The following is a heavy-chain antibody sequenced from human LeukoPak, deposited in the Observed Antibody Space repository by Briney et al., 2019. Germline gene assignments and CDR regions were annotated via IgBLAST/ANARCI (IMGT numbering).Heavy chain of an antibody. CDR3: ARGQSSGWYGRNYYYYYYMDV. Sequence: ASVKVSCKVSGYTLTELSMHWVRQAPGKGLEWMGGFDPEDGETIYAQKFQGRVTITRNTSISTAYMELSSLRSEDTAVYYCARGQSSGWYGRNYYYYYYMDVWGKGTTVTVSS. V-gene: IGHV1-24*01. D-gene: IGHD6-19*01. CDR1: GYTLTELS. CDR2: FDPEDGET. J-gene: IGHJ6*03.